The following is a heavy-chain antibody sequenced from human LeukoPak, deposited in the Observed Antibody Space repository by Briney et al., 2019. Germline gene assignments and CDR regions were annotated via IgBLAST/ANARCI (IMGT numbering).Heavy chain of an antibody. CDR3: ARPRIKYGYTGYIH. Sequence: PGRSLRLSCAASGFTFSSYAMHWVRQAPGKGLEWVAVISYDGSNKYYADSVKGRFTISRDNSKNTLYLQMNSLRAEDTAVYYCARPRIKYGYTGYIHWGQGTLVTVSS. V-gene: IGHV3-30*04. J-gene: IGHJ4*02. D-gene: IGHD5-12*01. CDR2: ISYDGSNK. CDR1: GFTFSSYA.